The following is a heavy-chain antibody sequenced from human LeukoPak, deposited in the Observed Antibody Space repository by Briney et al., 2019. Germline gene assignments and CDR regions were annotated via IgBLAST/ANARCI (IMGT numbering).Heavy chain of an antibody. Sequence: GGSLRLSCAASGLSVSKNYMSWVRQAPGKGLEWVSVIYSGGTTYYADSVKGRFTISRDNSKNTLYLLMNSLRAEDTAVYYCARDRGERWQQFYEAFDIWGQGTMVTVSS. J-gene: IGHJ3*02. CDR1: GLSVSKNY. CDR2: IYSGGTT. CDR3: ARDRGERWQQFYEAFDI. D-gene: IGHD5-24*01. V-gene: IGHV3-53*01.